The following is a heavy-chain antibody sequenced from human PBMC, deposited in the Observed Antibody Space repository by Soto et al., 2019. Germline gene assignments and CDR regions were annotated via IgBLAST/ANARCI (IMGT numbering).Heavy chain of an antibody. CDR3: AKDFDWESNS. CDR2: INGDGTSK. Sequence: GSLRLSCAASGLTLSNYYIHWVRQTPGKGLVWVSRINGDGTSKDYAGFVEGRFTVSRDNADNKVFLQMNSLRAEDTAVYYCAKDFDWESNSWGQGTLVTVSS. CDR1: GLTLSNYY. V-gene: IGHV3-74*01. J-gene: IGHJ4*02. D-gene: IGHD3-9*01.